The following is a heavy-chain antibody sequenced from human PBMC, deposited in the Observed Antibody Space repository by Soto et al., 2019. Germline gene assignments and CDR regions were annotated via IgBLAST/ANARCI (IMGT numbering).Heavy chain of an antibody. D-gene: IGHD2-21*01. CDR1: GVTFSGYW. J-gene: IGHJ4*02. CDR3: AREFNSISDY. Sequence: EVQLVESGGGLVLPGGSLRLSCAASGVTFSGYWMHWVRQAPGKGLVWVSRINSDGSNTGYADSVRGRFTISRDNAKNTVHLQMNSLRAEDTAVYYCAREFNSISDYWGQGTLVTVSS. V-gene: IGHV3-74*01. CDR2: INSDGSNT.